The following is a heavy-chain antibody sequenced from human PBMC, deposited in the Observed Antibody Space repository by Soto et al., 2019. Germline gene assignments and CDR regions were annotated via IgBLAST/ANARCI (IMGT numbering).Heavy chain of an antibody. CDR2: INPSGGST. CDR1: GYTFTSHY. CDR3: ARDYSDSYGWWFDP. D-gene: IGHD2-21*02. Sequence: GASLKVSCKASGYTFTSHYMHWVRQAPGQGLEWMGVINPSGGSTRYAQKFQGRVTMTRDTSMSTDYRELSSLRSEDTAVYYCARDYSDSYGWWFDPWGQGTLVTVSS. J-gene: IGHJ5*02. V-gene: IGHV1-46*03.